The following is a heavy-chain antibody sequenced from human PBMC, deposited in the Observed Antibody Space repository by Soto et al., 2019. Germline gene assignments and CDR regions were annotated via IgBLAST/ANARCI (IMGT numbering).Heavy chain of an antibody. CDR3: AREVLVRGIKYHGMDV. V-gene: IGHV3-23*01. J-gene: IGHJ6*02. CDR2: ITGNGHNT. CDR1: GLGFTTYS. Sequence: PGGSLRLSCSASGLGFTTYSMSWVRQPPGKGLEWVSGITGNGHNTYYAESVKGRFTISRDNSKNTLYLQMNSLRAEDTAVYYCAREVLVRGIKYHGMDVWGQGTTVTV. D-gene: IGHD3-10*01.